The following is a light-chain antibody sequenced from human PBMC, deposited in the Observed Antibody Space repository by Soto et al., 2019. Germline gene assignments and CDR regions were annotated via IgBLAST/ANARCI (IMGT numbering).Light chain of an antibody. V-gene: IGKV3-20*01. CDR2: GGS. J-gene: IGKJ4*01. Sequence: EIVLTQSPGTLSLSQGDRATLACRASQRVSGDSLAWYQQKSGQAPRLVIYGGSRATGIPDRFSVGGSGTDFSLTISRLEPEDFALYFCQQYGNSITFGGGTKV. CDR1: QRVSGDS. CDR3: QQYGNSIT.